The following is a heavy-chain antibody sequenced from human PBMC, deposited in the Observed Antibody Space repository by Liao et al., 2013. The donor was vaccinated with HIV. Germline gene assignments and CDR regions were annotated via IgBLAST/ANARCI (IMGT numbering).Heavy chain of an antibody. CDR3: ARDSGYDNPGI. Sequence: QVQLQESGPGLVKPSQTLSLTCTVSGGSISSGSYYWSWIRQPAGKGLEWIGRIYTSGSTNYNPSLKSRVTMSVDTSKNQFSLKLSSVTAADTAVYYCARDSGYDNPGIWGQGTMVTVSS. CDR2: IYTSGST. CDR1: GGSISSGSYY. V-gene: IGHV4-61*02. J-gene: IGHJ3*02. D-gene: IGHD3-9*01.